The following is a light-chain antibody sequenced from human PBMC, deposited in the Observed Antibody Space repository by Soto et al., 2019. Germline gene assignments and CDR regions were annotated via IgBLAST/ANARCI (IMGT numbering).Light chain of an antibody. Sequence: QSVLTQPPSVSGAPGQRVTISCTGSSSNIGAGYDVHWYQQLPETAPKLLIYGNSNRPSGVPDRFSGSKSGTSASLAITGLQAEDEADYYCQSYDSSLSAFYVFGTGTKVTVL. CDR1: SSNIGAGYD. CDR3: QSYDSSLSAFYV. CDR2: GNS. V-gene: IGLV1-40*01. J-gene: IGLJ1*01.